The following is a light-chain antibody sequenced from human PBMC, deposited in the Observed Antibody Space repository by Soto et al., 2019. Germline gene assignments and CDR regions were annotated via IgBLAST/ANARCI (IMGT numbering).Light chain of an antibody. CDR1: QDISSY. Sequence: AIRMTQSPSSLSASPGDRVTITCRASQDISSYLAWYQQKPGKAPNLLIYVASTLQSGVPSRFSGSGSGTNFTLTIRRLPSEDFANYYCQQYYEFPLNFGGGTKVDIK. CDR2: VAS. V-gene: IGKV1-8*01. CDR3: QQYYEFPLN. J-gene: IGKJ4*01.